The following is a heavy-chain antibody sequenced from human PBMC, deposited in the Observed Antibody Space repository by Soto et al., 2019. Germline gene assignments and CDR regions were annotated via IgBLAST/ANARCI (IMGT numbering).Heavy chain of an antibody. D-gene: IGHD3-10*01. CDR2: IRNRPNSYTT. V-gene: IGHV3-72*01. J-gene: IGHJ4*02. CDR1: GFTFSDHY. CDR3: VRDSGRGFYFDY. Sequence: EVQLVESGGGLVQPGGSLRLFCAASGFTFSDHYMDWVRQAPGKGLEWVGRIRNRPNSYTTQYAASVKGRFAVLRDDSENLVYLQMNDLKTEDTAVYYCVRDSGRGFYFDYWGQGAQVTVSS.